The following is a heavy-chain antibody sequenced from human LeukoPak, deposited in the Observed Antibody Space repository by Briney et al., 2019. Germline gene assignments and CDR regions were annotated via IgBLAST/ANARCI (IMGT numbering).Heavy chain of an antibody. J-gene: IGHJ4*02. V-gene: IGHV4-39*01. CDR2: MYYSGST. CDR1: GDSISSSYSY. Sequence: NPSETLSLTCIVSGDSISSSYSYWGWIRQPPGKGLDWIGTMYYSGSTYYNPSLKSRVTISVDTSKNQFSLKLSSVTAADTAVDYCARGLSIAVTDYWGQGTLVTVSS. CDR3: ARGLSIAVTDY. D-gene: IGHD6-19*01.